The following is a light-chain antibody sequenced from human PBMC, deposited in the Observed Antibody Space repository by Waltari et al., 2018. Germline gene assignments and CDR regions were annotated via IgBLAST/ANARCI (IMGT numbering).Light chain of an antibody. Sequence: QSALTQPASVSGSPGQSITISCTGTSSDVGGYTYVSWYQQHPGKAPKLMIYEVSNRPSGVSKRFSGSKAGNTASLTISGLQAEDEADYYCSSYTSSSTQVFGTGTKVTVL. CDR2: EVS. CDR1: SSDVGGYTY. CDR3: SSYTSSSTQV. J-gene: IGLJ1*01. V-gene: IGLV2-14*01.